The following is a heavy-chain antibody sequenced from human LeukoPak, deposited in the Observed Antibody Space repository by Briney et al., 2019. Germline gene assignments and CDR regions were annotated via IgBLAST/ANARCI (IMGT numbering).Heavy chain of an antibody. D-gene: IGHD3-16*02. CDR3: ATQYVWGSYRLDY. CDR2: ISGSGGST. CDR1: GFTFSSYA. V-gene: IGHV3-23*01. J-gene: IGHJ4*02. Sequence: GGSLRLSCASSGFTFSSYAMSWVRQAPGKGLEWVSAISGSGGSTYYADSVKGRFTISRDNSKNTLYPQMNSLRAEDTAVYYCATQYVWGSYRLDYWGQGTLVTVSS.